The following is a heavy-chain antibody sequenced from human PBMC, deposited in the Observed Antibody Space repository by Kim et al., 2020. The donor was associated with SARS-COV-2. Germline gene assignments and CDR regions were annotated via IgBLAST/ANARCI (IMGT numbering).Heavy chain of an antibody. CDR3: ARAPGYSSGWYSPHY. CDR2: ISSSSSYT. Sequence: GGSLRLSCAASGFTFSDYYMSWIRQAPGKGLEWVSYISSSSSYTNYADSVKGRFTISRDNAKNSLYLQMNSLRAEDTAVYYCARAPGYSSGWYSPHYWGQGTLVTVSS. V-gene: IGHV3-11*05. J-gene: IGHJ4*02. D-gene: IGHD6-19*01. CDR1: GFTFSDYY.